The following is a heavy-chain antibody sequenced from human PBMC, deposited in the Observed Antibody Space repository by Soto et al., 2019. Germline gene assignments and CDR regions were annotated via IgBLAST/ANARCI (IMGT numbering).Heavy chain of an antibody. Sequence: GGSLRLSCAASGFTFSSYWMHWVRQAPGKGLVWVSRINSDGSSTSYADSVKGRFTISRDNAKNTLYLQMNSLRAEDTAVYYCARDRIAVAGTMVLNYYGMDVWGQGTTVTVSS. D-gene: IGHD6-19*01. CDR1: GFTFSSYW. CDR2: INSDGSST. CDR3: ARDRIAVAGTMVLNYYGMDV. J-gene: IGHJ6*02. V-gene: IGHV3-74*01.